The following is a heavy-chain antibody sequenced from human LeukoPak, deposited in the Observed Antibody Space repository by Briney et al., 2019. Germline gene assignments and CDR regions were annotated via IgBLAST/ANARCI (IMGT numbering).Heavy chain of an antibody. D-gene: IGHD4-17*01. J-gene: IGHJ4*02. Sequence: SETLSLTCTVSGGSISSGGYYWSWIRQPPGKGLEWIGYIYHSGSTYYNPSLKSRVTISVDTSKNQFSLKLSSVTAADTAVYYCARATYGDYAQVGFDYWGQGTLVTVSS. V-gene: IGHV4-30-2*01. CDR1: GGSISSGGYY. CDR2: IYHSGST. CDR3: ARATYGDYAQVGFDY.